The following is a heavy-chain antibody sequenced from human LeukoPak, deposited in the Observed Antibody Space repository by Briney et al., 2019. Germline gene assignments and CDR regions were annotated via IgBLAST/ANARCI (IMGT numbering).Heavy chain of an antibody. CDR2: IGTNGISQ. J-gene: IGHJ2*01. V-gene: IGHV3-30*18. CDR1: GFTLSNYG. D-gene: IGHD1-1*01. CDR3: AKEFGHDSWYSDL. Sequence: GGSLRLSCAASGFTLSNYGMHWVRQAPGKGLEWVAVIGTNGISQHYADSVEGRFTASRDNSKNILYLQMDSLRAEDTAVYYCAKEFGHDSWYSDLWGRGTLASVSS.